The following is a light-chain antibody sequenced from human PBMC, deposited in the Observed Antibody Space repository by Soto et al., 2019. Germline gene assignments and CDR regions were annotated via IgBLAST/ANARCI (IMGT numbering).Light chain of an antibody. CDR2: AAS. Sequence: DIKMNQSPSSLSASVGDRVTITCRASQSISSYLNWYQQKPGKAPKLLIYAASSLQSGVPSRFSGSGSGTDFTLTISSLQPEDFATYYCQQGYSIVWTFGQGTKVDIK. J-gene: IGKJ1*01. CDR3: QQGYSIVWT. V-gene: IGKV1-39*01. CDR1: QSISSY.